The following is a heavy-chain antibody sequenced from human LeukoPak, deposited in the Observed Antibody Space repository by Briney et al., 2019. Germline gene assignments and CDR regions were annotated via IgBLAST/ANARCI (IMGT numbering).Heavy chain of an antibody. D-gene: IGHD2-2*01. CDR1: GGSFSGYY. CDR2: INHSGST. CDR3: ARGLSIVVVPAAKYNWFDP. V-gene: IGHV4-34*01. Sequence: PSETLSLTCAVYGGSFSGYYWSWIRQPPGKGLGWIGEINHSGSTNYNPSLKSRVTISVDTSKNQFSPKLSSVTAADTAVYYCARGLSIVVVPAAKYNWFDPWGQGTLVTVSS. J-gene: IGHJ5*02.